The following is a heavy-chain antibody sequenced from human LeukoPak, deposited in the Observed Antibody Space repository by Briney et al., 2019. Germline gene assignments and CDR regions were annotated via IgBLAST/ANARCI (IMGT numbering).Heavy chain of an antibody. CDR3: ARNILGYCSGGSCYSGGFDY. CDR1: GGTFSSYA. CDR2: IIPIFGTA. Sequence: SVKVSCKAFGGTFSSYAISWVRQAPGQGLEWMGGIIPIFGTANYAQKFQGRVTITADESTSTAYMELSSLRSEDTAVYYCARNILGYCSGGSCYSGGFDYWGQGTLVTVSS. J-gene: IGHJ4*02. V-gene: IGHV1-69*01. D-gene: IGHD2-15*01.